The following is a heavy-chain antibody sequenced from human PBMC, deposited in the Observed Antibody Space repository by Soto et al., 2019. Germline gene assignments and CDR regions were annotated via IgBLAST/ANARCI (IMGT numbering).Heavy chain of an antibody. Sequence: SVKVSCKASGGTFSSYAISWVRQAPGQGLEWMGGIIPILGTANYAQKFQGRVTITADKSTSTAYMELSSLRSEDTAVYYCARSLRNYYYYGMDVWGQGTTVTVS. CDR1: GGTFSSYA. V-gene: IGHV1-69*10. D-gene: IGHD4-17*01. CDR3: ARSLRNYYYYGMDV. CDR2: IIPILGTA. J-gene: IGHJ6*02.